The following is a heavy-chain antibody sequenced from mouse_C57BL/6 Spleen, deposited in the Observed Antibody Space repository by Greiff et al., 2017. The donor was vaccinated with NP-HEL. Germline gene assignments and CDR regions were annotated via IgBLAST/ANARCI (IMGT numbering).Heavy chain of an antibody. V-gene: IGHV1-15*01. CDR3: TGGGEAGTGGLFDY. CDR2: IDPETGGT. Sequence: QVQLQQSGAELVRPGASVTLSCKASGYTFTDYEMHWVKQIPVHGLEWIGAIDPETGGTSYNQTFKGKAILTADKSSSTAYMELRSLTSEDSAVYYCTGGGEAGTGGLFDYWGQGTTLTVSS. D-gene: IGHD4-1*01. J-gene: IGHJ2*01. CDR1: GYTFTDYE.